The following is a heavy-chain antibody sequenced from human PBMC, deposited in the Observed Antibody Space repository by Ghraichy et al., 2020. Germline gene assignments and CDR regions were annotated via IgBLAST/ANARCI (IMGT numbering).Heavy chain of an antibody. J-gene: IGHJ6*02. CDR1: GFTFSSYV. D-gene: IGHD6-13*01. CDR2: ISGSGGDT. CDR3: AKGIAAGTTTISYYYNGMDV. Sequence: LSLTCAASGFTFSSYVRSGVRQAPRKGLEWVSGISGSGGDTYYADSVKGRFTISRDNSKNTLYLQMNSLRAEETAVYYCAKGIAAGTTTISYYYNGMDVWGQGTTVTVSS. V-gene: IGHV3-23*01.